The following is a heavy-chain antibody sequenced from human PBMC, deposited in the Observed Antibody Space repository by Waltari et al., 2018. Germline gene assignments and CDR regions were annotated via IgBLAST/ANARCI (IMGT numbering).Heavy chain of an antibody. D-gene: IGHD6-6*01. CDR2: IYHSGST. CDR1: GGSISSSNW. J-gene: IGHJ5*02. Sequence: QVQLQESGPGLVKPSGTLSLTCAVSGGSISSSNWWSWVRQPPGKGLEWIGEIYHSGSTNYNPSLKSRVTISVDKSKNQFSLKLSSVTAADTAVYYCARGGPKRNPIAARRSNNWFDPWGQGTLVTVSS. CDR3: ARGGPKRNPIAARRSNNWFDP. V-gene: IGHV4-4*02.